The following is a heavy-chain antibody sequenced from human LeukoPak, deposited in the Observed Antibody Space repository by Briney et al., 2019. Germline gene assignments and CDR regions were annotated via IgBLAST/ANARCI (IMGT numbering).Heavy chain of an antibody. V-gene: IGHV4-59*08. CDR1: GGSISSYY. J-gene: IGHJ4*02. D-gene: IGHD6-13*01. Sequence: SETLSLTCTVSGGSISSYYWSWIRQPPGKGLEWIGYIYYSGSTNYNPSLKSRVTISVDTSKNQFSLKLSSVTAADTAVYYCARQGRFSSSWYNFDYWGQGTLVTVSS. CDR2: IYYSGST. CDR3: ARQGRFSSSWYNFDY.